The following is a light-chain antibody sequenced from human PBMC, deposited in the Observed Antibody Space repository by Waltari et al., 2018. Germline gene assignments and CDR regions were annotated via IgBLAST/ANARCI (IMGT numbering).Light chain of an antibody. J-gene: IGKJ2*01. CDR1: QSVRSSY. Sequence: EIVLTQSPDTLSLSPGDRATLSCRASQSVRSSYLAWDQQKPGQAPRLLIYGPSSRATGIPDRFSGSGSGTDFTLTISRLEPEDFAVYYCQQYGSSPAYTFGQGTRLEIK. CDR2: GPS. CDR3: QQYGSSPAYT. V-gene: IGKV3-20*01.